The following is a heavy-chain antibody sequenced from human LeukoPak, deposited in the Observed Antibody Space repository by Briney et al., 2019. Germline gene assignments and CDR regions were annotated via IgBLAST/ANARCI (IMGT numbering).Heavy chain of an antibody. Sequence: PGGSLRLSCAASGFTFSSYSLNWVRQAPGKGLEWVSAISGSGGSTYYADSVKGWFTISRDNSKNTLYLQMNSLRAEDTAVYYCAKGRITMIVVVTPNLWGQGTLVTVSS. J-gene: IGHJ5*02. CDR2: ISGSGGST. V-gene: IGHV3-23*01. CDR1: GFTFSSYS. CDR3: AKGRITMIVVVTPNL. D-gene: IGHD3-22*01.